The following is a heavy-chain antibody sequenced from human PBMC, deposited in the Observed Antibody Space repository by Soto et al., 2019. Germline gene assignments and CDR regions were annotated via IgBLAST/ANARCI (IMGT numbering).Heavy chain of an antibody. D-gene: IGHD4-17*01. Sequence: GGSLRLSCAASGFTFGAFAMAWVRQRPGNGLEWVSSLSGGGGSTYYNNSVRGRFTISRDNSNSTLFLQMNNLRAEDTAVYFCAKTHRATTVVTRHWYFDLWGRGTLVTVSS. V-gene: IGHV3-23*01. CDR2: LSGGGGST. CDR1: GFTFGAFA. CDR3: AKTHRATTVVTRHWYFDL. J-gene: IGHJ2*01.